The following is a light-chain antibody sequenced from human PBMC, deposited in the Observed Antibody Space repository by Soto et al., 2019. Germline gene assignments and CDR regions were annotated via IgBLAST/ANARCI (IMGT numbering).Light chain of an antibody. CDR1: QSVSSSY. Sequence: ETVLTQSPGTLSLSPGERATLFCRASQSVSSSYLAWYQQKPGQAPRLLIYGASSRATGIPDRFSGSESGTDFTLTISRLEPEDFAVYYCQQHGSSPPSWTFGQGTKVEIK. J-gene: IGKJ1*01. V-gene: IGKV3-20*01. CDR2: GAS. CDR3: QQHGSSPPSWT.